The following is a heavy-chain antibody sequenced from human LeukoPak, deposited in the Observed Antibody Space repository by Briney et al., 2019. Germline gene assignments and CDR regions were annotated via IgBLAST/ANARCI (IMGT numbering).Heavy chain of an antibody. Sequence: PSETLSLTCTVSGGSISSYYWSWIRQPPGKGLEWIGYIYYSGSTNYNPSLKSRVTISVDTSKNQFSLKLSSVTAADTAVYYCAREGYYDSSGSFDYWGQGTLVTVSS. V-gene: IGHV4-59*12. J-gene: IGHJ4*02. CDR3: AREGYYDSSGSFDY. CDR1: GGSISSYY. CDR2: IYYSGST. D-gene: IGHD3-22*01.